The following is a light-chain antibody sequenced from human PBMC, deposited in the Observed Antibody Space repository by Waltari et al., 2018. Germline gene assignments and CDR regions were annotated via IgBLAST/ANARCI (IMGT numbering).Light chain of an antibody. CDR2: WAS. Sequence: SVLYSSNNKNYLAWYQQRPGQPPKLLIYWASTRESGVPDRFSGSGSGTDFPLTISSLQAEDVAVYYCQQYYSTPRTFGQGTKVEIE. J-gene: IGKJ1*01. V-gene: IGKV4-1*01. CDR1: SVLYSSNNKNY. CDR3: QQYYSTPRT.